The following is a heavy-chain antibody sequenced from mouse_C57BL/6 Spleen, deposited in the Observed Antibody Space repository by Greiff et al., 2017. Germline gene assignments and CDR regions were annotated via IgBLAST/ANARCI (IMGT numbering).Heavy chain of an antibody. CDR1: GYTFTDYE. V-gene: IGHV1-15*01. J-gene: IGHJ1*03. Sequence: SGAELVRPGASVTLSCKASGYTFTDYEMHWVKQTPVHGLEWIGAIDPETGGTAYNQKFKGKAILTADKSSSTAYMELRSLTSEDSAVYYCTRGYPRYFDVWGTGTTVTVSS. CDR2: IDPETGGT. CDR3: TRGYPRYFDV. D-gene: IGHD2-14*01.